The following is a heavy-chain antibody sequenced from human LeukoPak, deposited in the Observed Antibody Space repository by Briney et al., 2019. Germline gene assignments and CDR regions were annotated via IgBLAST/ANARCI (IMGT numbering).Heavy chain of an antibody. D-gene: IGHD1-1*01. V-gene: IGHV3-64*01. J-gene: IGHJ4*02. CDR1: GFTFSSYS. CDR3: AREGPWRAPLGY. Sequence: GGSLRLSCAASGFTFSSYSMNWVRQAPGKGLEYVSAISSNGGSTYYANSVKGRFTISRDDSKNTLCLQMGSLRAEDMAVYYCAREGPWRAPLGYWGQGTLVTVSS. CDR2: ISSNGGST.